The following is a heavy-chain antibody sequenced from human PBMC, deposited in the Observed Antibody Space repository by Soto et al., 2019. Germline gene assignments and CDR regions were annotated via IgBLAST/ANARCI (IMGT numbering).Heavy chain of an antibody. CDR1: GLTFSNYA. J-gene: IGHJ4*02. D-gene: IGHD4-17*01. Sequence: QVHLVESGGGVAQPGRSLRLSCAASGLTFSNYAMHWVRQAPGKGLEWVAFISYDGTNRCYPDSVKGRFTISRDNSKNMLYLQMNSLKTEDTAVYYCARESSSTVTTGGGGSAKDYWGQGTLVTVSS. V-gene: IGHV3-30-3*01. CDR2: ISYDGTNR. CDR3: ARESSSTVTTGGGGSAKDY.